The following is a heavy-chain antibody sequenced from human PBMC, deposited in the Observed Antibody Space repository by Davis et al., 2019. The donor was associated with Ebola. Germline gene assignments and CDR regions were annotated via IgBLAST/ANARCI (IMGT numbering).Heavy chain of an antibody. J-gene: IGHJ4*02. V-gene: IGHV3-23*01. CDR3: AKRGQTTVKESFDS. CDR2: ISGSGGTT. CDR1: GFTFNSYA. Sequence: GESLKISCAASGFTFNSYAMSWVRQAPGKGLEWVSAISGSGGTTYYADSVEGRFTISRDNSMNTLHLQMNSLRAEDTAIYYCAKRGQTTVKESFDSWGLGTLVTVSS. D-gene: IGHD1-1*01.